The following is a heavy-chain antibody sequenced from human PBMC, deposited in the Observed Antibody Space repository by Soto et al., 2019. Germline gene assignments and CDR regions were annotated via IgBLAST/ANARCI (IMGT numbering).Heavy chain of an antibody. CDR2: INAGNGNT. CDR1: GYSFTSYA. CDR3: ARGYSGPFNWFDP. D-gene: IGHD1-26*01. Sequence: ASVKVSCKASGYSFTSYAMHWVRQAPGQRLEWMGWINAGNGNTKYSQKFQGRVTITRDTSASTAYMELSSLRSEDTAVYYCARGYSGPFNWFDPWGQGTLVTVSS. J-gene: IGHJ5*02. V-gene: IGHV1-3*01.